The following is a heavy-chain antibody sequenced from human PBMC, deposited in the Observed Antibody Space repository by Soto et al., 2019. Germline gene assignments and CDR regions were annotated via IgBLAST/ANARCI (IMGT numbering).Heavy chain of an antibody. Sequence: QVQLVESGGGVVQPGRSLRLSCAASGFTFSSYGMHWVRKAPGKGLEWVAVISYDGSNKYYADSVKGRFTISRDNSKNTLYLQMNSLRAEDTAVYYCAKSVVVVAATDYWGQGTLVTVSS. CDR2: ISYDGSNK. V-gene: IGHV3-30*18. D-gene: IGHD2-15*01. CDR1: GFTFSSYG. CDR3: AKSVVVVAATDY. J-gene: IGHJ4*02.